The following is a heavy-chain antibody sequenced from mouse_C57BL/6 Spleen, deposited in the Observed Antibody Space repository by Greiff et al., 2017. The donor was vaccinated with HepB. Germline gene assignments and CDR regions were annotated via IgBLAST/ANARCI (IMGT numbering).Heavy chain of an antibody. Sequence: VQLQQSGPELVKPGASVKISCKASGYAFSSSWMNWVKQRPGKGLEWIGRIYPGDGDTNYNGKFKGKATLTADKSSSTAYMQLSSLTSEDSAVYFCARLGLRDAMDYWGQGTSVTVSS. V-gene: IGHV1-82*01. CDR2: IYPGDGDT. CDR1: GYAFSSSW. J-gene: IGHJ4*01. CDR3: ARLGLRDAMDY. D-gene: IGHD2-2*01.